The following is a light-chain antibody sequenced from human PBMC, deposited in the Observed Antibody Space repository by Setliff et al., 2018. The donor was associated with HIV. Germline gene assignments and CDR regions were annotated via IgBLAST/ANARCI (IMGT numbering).Light chain of an antibody. CDR2: EVR. V-gene: IGLV2-14*01. CDR3: SSFAITNTLP. CDR1: SSDVGGYSY. Sequence: QSVLTQPASVSGSPGQSITISCIGTSSDVGGYSYVSWYQQHPGKAPKLIIYEVRNRPSGVSNRFSGSKSGNTASLTISGLQAEDEADYYCSSFAITNTLPFGTGTKGTVL. J-gene: IGLJ1*01.